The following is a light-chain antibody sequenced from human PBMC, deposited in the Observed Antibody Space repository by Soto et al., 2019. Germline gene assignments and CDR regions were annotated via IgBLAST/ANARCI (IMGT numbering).Light chain of an antibody. V-gene: IGKV3-20*01. CDR2: GAS. Sequence: EIVLTQSPGTLSLSPGERATLSCRASQSVSSSYLAWYQQKPGQAPRLLIYGASSRATGIPDRFSGSGSGTDFTLTISRLEPEDFAVYYCQQYGSSLRTFGQGTKVDIK. CDR1: QSVSSSY. CDR3: QQYGSSLRT. J-gene: IGKJ1*01.